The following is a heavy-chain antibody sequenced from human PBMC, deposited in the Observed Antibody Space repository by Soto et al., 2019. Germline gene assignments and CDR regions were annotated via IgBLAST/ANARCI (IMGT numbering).Heavy chain of an antibody. CDR2: IVPVFSTP. V-gene: IGHV1-69*12. CDR3: ARDKDRQQLGGNYYYIMDV. Sequence: QVQLVQSGAEVKKPGSSVKVSCKTSGGTFRTSAISWVRQAPGQGLEWMGGIVPVFSTPDYAQKFQGRVTITADESTGTAYMELSSLRSEDTAVYYCARDKDRQQLGGNYYYIMDVWGQGTTVTVSS. CDR1: GGTFRTSA. D-gene: IGHD3-3*02. J-gene: IGHJ6*01.